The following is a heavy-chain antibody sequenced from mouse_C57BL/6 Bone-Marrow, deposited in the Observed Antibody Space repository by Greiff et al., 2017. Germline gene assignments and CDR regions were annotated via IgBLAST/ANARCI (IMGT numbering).Heavy chain of an antibody. CDR3: TRGDSGYDY. Sequence: QVQLKESEAELVRPGASVMLSCKASGYTSTDYAMHWVKQTPVHGLEWIGAIDPVTGGTAYNQKFKGKAILTADKSSSTAYMELRSLTSEDSAVYYCTRGDSGYDYRGQGTTRTVSS. CDR2: IDPVTGGT. CDR1: GYTSTDYA. V-gene: IGHV1-15*01. D-gene: IGHD3-2*02. J-gene: IGHJ2*01.